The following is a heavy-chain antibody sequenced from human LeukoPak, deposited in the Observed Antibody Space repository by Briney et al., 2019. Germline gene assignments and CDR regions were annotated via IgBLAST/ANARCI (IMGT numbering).Heavy chain of an antibody. J-gene: IGHJ4*02. Sequence: GGSLRLSXAASGFTFSSYTMSWVRQSPGKGLEWVSAISGSGFETFYADSVKGRFTISRDNSNDTLYLQMNSLGADDTAIYYCAKDRDVYSAFDSWGQGTLVTVSS. D-gene: IGHD3-16*01. CDR2: ISGSGFET. CDR3: AKDRDVYSAFDS. V-gene: IGHV3-23*01. CDR1: GFTFSSYT.